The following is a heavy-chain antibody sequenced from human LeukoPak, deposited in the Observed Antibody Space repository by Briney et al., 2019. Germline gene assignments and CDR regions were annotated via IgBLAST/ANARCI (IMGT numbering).Heavy chain of an antibody. V-gene: IGHV2-5*02. J-gene: IGHJ3*02. CDR3: AGTTISGLLGDAFDI. CDR2: MYWDDDE. CDR1: GLSLTTSGVG. D-gene: IGHD3/OR15-3a*01. Sequence: SGPTQVKPTQTLTLTCTLSGLSLTTSGVGVGWIRQPPGKALEWLAIMYWDDDERYSPSLKNRLTLTQDPSKTQVVLRMTNMDPAGTGTYYCAGTTISGLLGDAFDIWGQGTMVTVFS.